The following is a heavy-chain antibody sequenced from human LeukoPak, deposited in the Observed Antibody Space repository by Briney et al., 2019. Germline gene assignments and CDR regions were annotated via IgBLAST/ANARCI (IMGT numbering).Heavy chain of an antibody. CDR3: ARGGSGYDFGWFDP. J-gene: IGHJ5*02. CDR2: IYYSGST. V-gene: IGHV4-30-4*01. D-gene: IGHD5-12*01. Sequence: PSETLSLTCTVSGGSISSGDYYWSWIRQPPGKGLEWIGYIYYSGSTYYNPSLKSRVTRSVDTSKNQFSLKLSSVTAADTAVYYCARGGSGYDFGWFDPWGQGTLVTVSS. CDR1: GGSISSGDYY.